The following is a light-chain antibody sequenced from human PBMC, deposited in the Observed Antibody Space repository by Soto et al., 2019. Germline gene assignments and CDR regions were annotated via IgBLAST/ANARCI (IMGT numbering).Light chain of an antibody. Sequence: EIVMTQSPATLSVSPGERATLSCRASQSVSSNLAWYQQKPGQAPRLLIYGASTRATGIPARFSGSGSGTEFTLTISSLQSEDFAVYYCQQYSSWPRTFGQGAKVDVK. CDR2: GAS. V-gene: IGKV3-15*01. CDR1: QSVSSN. CDR3: QQYSSWPRT. J-gene: IGKJ1*01.